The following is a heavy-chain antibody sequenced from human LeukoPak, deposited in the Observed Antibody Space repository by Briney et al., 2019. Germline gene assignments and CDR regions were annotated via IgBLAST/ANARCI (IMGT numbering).Heavy chain of an antibody. J-gene: IGHJ3*02. CDR2: ISGSGSSA. V-gene: IGHV3-23*01. CDR3: VPEGFDI. Sequence: PGGSLRLSCEISGFTFSRFAMNWVRQAPGQGLEWISIISGSGSSAYYADSVKGRFIVSRDNFKKTVNLEMSSLRVEDTAVYYCVPEGFDIWGQGKMVTVSS. CDR1: GFTFSRFA.